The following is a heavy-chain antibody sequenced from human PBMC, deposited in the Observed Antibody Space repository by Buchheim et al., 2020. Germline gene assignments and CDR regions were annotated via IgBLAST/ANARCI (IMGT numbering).Heavy chain of an antibody. D-gene: IGHD6-19*01. CDR3: AREIAVAGGGHYFDY. CDR2: IYTRGST. Sequence: QVQLQESGPGLVKPSQTLSLTCTVSGGSISSGSYHWSWIRQPAGKGLECIGRIYTRGSTNYNPSLKSRTTMSATTSKNQISLRLSSVTAADTAVYYCAREIAVAGGGHYFDYWGQGTL. CDR1: GGSISSGSYH. V-gene: IGHV4-61*02. J-gene: IGHJ4*02.